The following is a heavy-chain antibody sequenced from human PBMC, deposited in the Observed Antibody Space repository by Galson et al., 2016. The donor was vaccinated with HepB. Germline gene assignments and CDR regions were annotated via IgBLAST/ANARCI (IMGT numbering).Heavy chain of an antibody. CDR1: GGTFSNNA. V-gene: IGHV1-69*13. J-gene: IGHJ6*02. D-gene: IGHD4-23*01. CDR2: VIPIFGTA. Sequence: SVKVSCKASGGTFSNNAFSWVRQAPGLGLEWMGGVIPIFGTADYAQKFKGRVTITADESTNTAYMEVSSLRSEDTAIYYCARGTQLLWTRDYSYYGMDVWCPGTTVTVSS. CDR3: ARGTQLLWTRDYSYYGMDV.